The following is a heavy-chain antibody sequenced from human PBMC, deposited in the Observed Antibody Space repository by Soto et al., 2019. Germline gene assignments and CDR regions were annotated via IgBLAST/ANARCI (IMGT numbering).Heavy chain of an antibody. V-gene: IGHV4-39*01. CDR1: GGSISSSSYY. D-gene: IGHD6-13*01. J-gene: IGHJ6*02. CDR2: IYYSGST. Sequence: SSETLSLTCTVSGGSISSSSYYWGWIRQPPGKGLEWIGSIYYSGSTYYNPSLKSRVTISVDTSKNQFSLKLSSVTAADTAVYYCAGSYSSSWYNYYGMDVWGQGTTVTVSS. CDR3: AGSYSSSWYNYYGMDV.